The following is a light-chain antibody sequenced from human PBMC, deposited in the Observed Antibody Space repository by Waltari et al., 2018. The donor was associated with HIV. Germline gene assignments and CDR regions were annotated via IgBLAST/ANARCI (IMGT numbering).Light chain of an antibody. V-gene: IGKV1-9*01. CDR2: AAS. CDR1: QGISTY. Sequence: DIQLTQSPLFLSASVGDRVTITCRASQGISTYLVWYQQKPGKAPKLLIYAASTLQSGVPSRFSGGMSGTEFTLTISSLQPEDFATYYCQQLNSYPYTFGQGTKLEIK. J-gene: IGKJ2*01. CDR3: QQLNSYPYT.